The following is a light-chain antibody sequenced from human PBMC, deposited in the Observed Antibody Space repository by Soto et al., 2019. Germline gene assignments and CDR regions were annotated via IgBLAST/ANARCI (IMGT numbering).Light chain of an antibody. CDR1: SXNIGAGYD. Sequence: QSVLTQPPSVSGAPGQRVTISCTGSSXNIGAGYDVHWYQQLPGTAPKLLIYGNSNRPSGLPDRFSGSKSGTSASRAITGLQAEDEADYYCQSYDSSLSGYVFGTGTKFTVL. V-gene: IGLV1-40*01. CDR3: QSYDSSLSGYV. CDR2: GNS. J-gene: IGLJ1*01.